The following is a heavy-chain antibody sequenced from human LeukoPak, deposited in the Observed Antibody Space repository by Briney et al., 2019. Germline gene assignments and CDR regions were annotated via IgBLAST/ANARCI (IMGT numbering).Heavy chain of an antibody. CDR2: ISSSGSAM. CDR3: ARLLSVAGDY. V-gene: IGHV3-48*03. D-gene: IGHD6-19*01. CDR1: GFTFGSCE. Sequence: PGGSLRLSCAASGFTFGSCEVHWVRQAPGKGLEWVSYISSSGSAMYYADSVKGRFTISRDNAKKSLYLHTNSLRAEDTAVYYCARLLSVAGDYWGQGTLVTVSS. J-gene: IGHJ4*02.